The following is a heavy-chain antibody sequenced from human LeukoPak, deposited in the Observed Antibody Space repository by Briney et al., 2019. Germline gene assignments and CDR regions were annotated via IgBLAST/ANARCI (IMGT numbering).Heavy chain of an antibody. D-gene: IGHD3-22*01. Sequence: GESLKISCKGCGYSFISYWIGWVRQMPGRGLEWMGIIYPGDPDTRYSPSFQGQVTISADKSITTAYLEWSSLKASDTAMYYCARLGYYYDSGGRYAQAFDFWGQGTLVTVSS. CDR1: GYSFISYW. CDR3: ARLGYYYDSGGRYAQAFDF. CDR2: IYPGDPDT. J-gene: IGHJ4*02. V-gene: IGHV5-51*01.